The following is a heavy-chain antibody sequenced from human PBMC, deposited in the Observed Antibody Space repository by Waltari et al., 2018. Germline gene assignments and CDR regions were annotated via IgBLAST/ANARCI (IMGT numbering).Heavy chain of an antibody. J-gene: IGHJ4*02. Sequence: QVQLVQSGAEVKKPGSSVKVSCQASGGTFSSYAISWVRQAPGQGLEWMGGIIPIFGTANYAQKFQGRVTITADESTSTAYMELSSLRSEDTAVYYCASARSGNDFWSGPTSDWGQGTLVTVSS. CDR1: GGTFSSYA. CDR2: IIPIFGTA. V-gene: IGHV1-69*13. CDR3: ASARSGNDFWSGPTSD. D-gene: IGHD3-3*01.